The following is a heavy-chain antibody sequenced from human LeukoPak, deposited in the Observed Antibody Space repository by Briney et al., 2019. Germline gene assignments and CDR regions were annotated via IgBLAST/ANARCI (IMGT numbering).Heavy chain of an antibody. V-gene: IGHV4-39*07. CDR2: IYYSGST. CDR3: ARVRGGYSSGWYYYYYYMDV. Sequence: SETLSLTCTVSGGSLSSSSYYWGWIRQPPGKGLEWIGSIYYSGSTYYNPSLKSRVTISVDTSKNQLSLKLSSVTAADTAVYYCARVRGGYSSGWYYYYYYMDVWGKGTTVTVSS. D-gene: IGHD6-19*01. J-gene: IGHJ6*03. CDR1: GGSLSSSSYY.